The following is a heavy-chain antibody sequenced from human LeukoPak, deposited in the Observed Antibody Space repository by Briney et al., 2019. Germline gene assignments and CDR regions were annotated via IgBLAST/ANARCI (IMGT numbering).Heavy chain of an antibody. J-gene: IGHJ4*02. D-gene: IGHD3-22*01. CDR3: ARDYYYDSSGSGY. CDR2: IKQDGSEK. V-gene: IGHV3-7*04. CDR1: GFTFSNYA. Sequence: QPGGSLRLSCAASGFTFSNYAMNWVRQAPGKGLEWVANIKQDGSEKYYVDSVKGRFTISRDNAKNSLYLQMNSLRAEDTAVYYCARDYYYDSSGSGYWGQGTLVTVSS.